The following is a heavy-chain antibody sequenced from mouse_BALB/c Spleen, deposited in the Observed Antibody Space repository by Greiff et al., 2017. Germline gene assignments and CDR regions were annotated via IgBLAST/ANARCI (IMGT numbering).Heavy chain of an antibody. CDR2: ISDGGSYT. CDR3: ARGITPWFAY. Sequence: EVKLMESGGGLVKPGGSLKLSCAASGFTFSDYYMYWVRQTPEKRLEWVATISDGGSYTYYPDSVKGRFTISRDNAKNTLYLQMSSLRSEDTAMYYCARGITPWFAYWGQGTLVTVSA. J-gene: IGHJ3*01. D-gene: IGHD2-4*01. V-gene: IGHV5-4*02. CDR1: GFTFSDYY.